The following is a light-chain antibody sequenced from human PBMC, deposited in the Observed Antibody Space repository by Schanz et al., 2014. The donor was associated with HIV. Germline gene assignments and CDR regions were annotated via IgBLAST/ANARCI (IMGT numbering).Light chain of an antibody. V-gene: IGLV1-40*01. J-gene: IGLJ2*01. CDR3: TSYTSTSTHVV. Sequence: QSVLTQPPSVSGAPGQRVTISCTGSRSNIGAGYDVHWYQHLPGTAPKLLIYGNTNRPSGVPDRFSGSKSGTAASLAISGLQAEDEADYYCTSYTSTSTHVVFGGGTKLTVL. CDR2: GNT. CDR1: RSNIGAGYD.